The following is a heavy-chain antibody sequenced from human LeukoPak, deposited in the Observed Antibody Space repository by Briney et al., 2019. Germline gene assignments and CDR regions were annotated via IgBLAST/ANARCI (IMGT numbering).Heavy chain of an antibody. Sequence: GRSLRLSCAASGFTFSAYGMHWVRQAPGKGLEWVAIISYDGTNKYYADSVKGRFTISRDNSKNTLYLQMNSLRAEDTAVYYCAKEITRPNRAVAGLNYWGQGTLVTVSS. J-gene: IGHJ4*02. CDR1: GFTFSAYG. V-gene: IGHV3-30*18. CDR2: ISYDGTNK. CDR3: AKEITRPNRAVAGLNY. D-gene: IGHD6-19*01.